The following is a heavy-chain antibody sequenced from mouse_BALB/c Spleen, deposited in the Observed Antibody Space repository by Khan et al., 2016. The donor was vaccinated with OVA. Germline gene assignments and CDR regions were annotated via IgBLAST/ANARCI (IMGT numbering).Heavy chain of an antibody. CDR2: INTYTGEP. J-gene: IGHJ4*01. V-gene: IGHV9-3-1*01. CDR1: GHTFTNFG. CDR3: ARPPVFSESMDN. Sequence: QIQLVQSGPELKKPGETVKISCKASGHTFTNFGMNWVKQAPGKGLKWMGWINTYTGEPTYADDFNGRFAFSLEASASTAYLQINNLTNEDTATYFCARPPVFSESMDNWGQGTSVTVAA.